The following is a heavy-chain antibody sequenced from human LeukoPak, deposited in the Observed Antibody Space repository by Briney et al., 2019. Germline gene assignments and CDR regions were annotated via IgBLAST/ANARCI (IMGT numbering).Heavy chain of an antibody. Sequence: GGSLRLSCTASGFTFSSYWMSWVRQAPGKGLEWVANIKQDGSEKYYVDSVKGRFTISRDNAKNSLYLQMNSLRAEDTAVYYCARDVEWGSGSYPHYYYYYMDVWGKGTTVTVSS. CDR1: GFTFSSYW. J-gene: IGHJ6*03. CDR3: ARDVEWGSGSYPHYYYYYMDV. V-gene: IGHV3-7*01. CDR2: IKQDGSEK. D-gene: IGHD3-10*01.